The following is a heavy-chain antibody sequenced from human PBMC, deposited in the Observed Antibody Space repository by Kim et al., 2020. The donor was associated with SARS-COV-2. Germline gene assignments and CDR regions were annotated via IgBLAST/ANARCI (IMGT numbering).Heavy chain of an antibody. D-gene: IGHD3-9*01. Sequence: GGSLRLSCAASGFTFSNAWMSWVRQAPGKGLEWVGRIKSKTDGGTTDYAAPVKGRFTISRDDSKNTLYLQMNSLKTEDTAVYYCTASIQDWYLFDYWGQGTLVTVSS. V-gene: IGHV3-15*01. CDR2: IKSKTDGGTT. J-gene: IGHJ4*02. CDR3: TASIQDWYLFDY. CDR1: GFTFSNAW.